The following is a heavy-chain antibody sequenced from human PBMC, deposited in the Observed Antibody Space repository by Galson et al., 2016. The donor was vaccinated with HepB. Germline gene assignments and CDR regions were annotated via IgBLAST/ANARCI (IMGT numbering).Heavy chain of an antibody. V-gene: IGHV3-48*02. CDR2: LTSSSETM. Sequence: SLRLSCAASGFIFSVYNMNWACQAPGKGLESNAWLTSSSETMYYADSVKGRFTISRDNAKNSLYLEMNSLRDEDTAVYYCARDDYFRLGYWGQGTLVTVSS. D-gene: IGHD3-16*01. J-gene: IGHJ4*02. CDR3: ARDDYFRLGY. CDR1: GFIFSVYN.